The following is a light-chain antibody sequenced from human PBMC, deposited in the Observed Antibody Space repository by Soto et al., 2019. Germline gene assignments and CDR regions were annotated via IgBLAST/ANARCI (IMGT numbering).Light chain of an antibody. V-gene: IGLV2-14*01. CDR3: SSKSPDF. CDR2: EVS. J-gene: IGLJ1*01. CDR1: SSGIRDYNY. Sequence: QSVLTQPAPVSGSPGQSITISCTGTSSGIRDYNYVSWYQQLPGNAPKLIMYEVSNRPSGISNRFSGSKSGNTASLTISGLQAEDEADYYCSSKSPDFFGTGTKLTVL.